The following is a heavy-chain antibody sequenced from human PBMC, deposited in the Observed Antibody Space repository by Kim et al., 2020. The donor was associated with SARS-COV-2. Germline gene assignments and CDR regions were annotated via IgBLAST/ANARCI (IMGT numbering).Heavy chain of an antibody. J-gene: IGHJ6*02. V-gene: IGHV3-72*01. CDR3: AREHRDDFWSGYPYGMDV. D-gene: IGHD3-3*01. CDR1: GFTFSDHY. CDR2: TRNKANSYTT. Sequence: GGSLRLSCAASGFTFSDHYMDWVRQAPGKGLEWVGRTRNKANSYTTEYAASVKGRFTISRDDSKNSLYLQMNSLKTEDTAVYYCAREHRDDFWSGYPYGMDVWGQVTTVTVSS.